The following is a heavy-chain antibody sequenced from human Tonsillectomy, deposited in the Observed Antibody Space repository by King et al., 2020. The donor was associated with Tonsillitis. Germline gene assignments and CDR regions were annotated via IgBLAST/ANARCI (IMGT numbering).Heavy chain of an antibody. CDR3: AHTFSPQSYYDFWSGYYTNYYYYYMDV. Sequence: ITLKESGPTLVKPTQTLTLTCTFSGFSLSTSGVGVGWIRQPPGKALEWLALIYWDDDKRYSPSLKSRLTITKDTSKNQVVLTMTNMDPVDTATYYCAHTFSPQSYYDFWSGYYTNYYYYYMDVWGKGTTVTVSS. J-gene: IGHJ6*03. CDR1: GFSLSTSGVG. V-gene: IGHV2-5*02. CDR2: IYWDDDK. D-gene: IGHD3-3*01.